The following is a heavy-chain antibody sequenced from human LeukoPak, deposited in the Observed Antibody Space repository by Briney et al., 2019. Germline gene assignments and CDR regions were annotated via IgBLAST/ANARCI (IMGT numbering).Heavy chain of an antibody. CDR1: GFTFSSYW. V-gene: IGHV3-74*01. CDR3: ARSIVGAALDS. Sequence: GGSLRLSCAASGFTFSSYWMHWVRHAPGKGLVWVSRISSDGSGTNYADSVKGRFTISRDNAKNTLYLQMNGLRTEDTAVYYCARSIVGAALDSWGQGTLVTVSS. CDR2: ISSDGSGT. D-gene: IGHD1-26*01. J-gene: IGHJ4*02.